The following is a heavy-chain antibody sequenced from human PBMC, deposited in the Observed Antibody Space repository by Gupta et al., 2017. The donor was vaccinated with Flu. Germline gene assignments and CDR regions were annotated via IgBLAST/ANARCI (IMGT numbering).Heavy chain of an antibody. D-gene: IGHD2-2*02. Sequence: QVQLVESGGGVVQPGRSLRLSCAASGFTFSSYGMHWVRQAPGKGLEWVAVIWYDGSNKYYADSVKGRFTISRDNSKNTLYLQMNSLRAEDTAVYYCARDRPRYCSSTSCYTGLVYWGQGTLVTVSS. CDR2: IWYDGSNK. CDR3: ARDRPRYCSSTSCYTGLVY. CDR1: GFTFSSYG. J-gene: IGHJ4*02. V-gene: IGHV3-33*01.